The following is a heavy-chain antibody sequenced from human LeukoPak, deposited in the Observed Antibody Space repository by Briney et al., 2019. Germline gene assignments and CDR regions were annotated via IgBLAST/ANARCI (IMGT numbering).Heavy chain of an antibody. Sequence: GGSLRLSCAASGFTFSSYGMHWVRQAPGKGLELVAFIRYDGSNIYYADSVKGRFTISRDNSKNTLYLQMNSLRAEDTAVYYCAKDKYSSSSVFDYWGQGTLVTVSS. D-gene: IGHD6-6*01. J-gene: IGHJ4*02. V-gene: IGHV3-30*02. CDR2: IRYDGSNI. CDR3: AKDKYSSSSVFDY. CDR1: GFTFSSYG.